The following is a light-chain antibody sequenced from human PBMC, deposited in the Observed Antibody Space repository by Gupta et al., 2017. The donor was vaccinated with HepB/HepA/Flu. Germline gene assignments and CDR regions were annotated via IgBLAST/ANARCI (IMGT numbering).Light chain of an antibody. V-gene: IGKV1-16*02. CDR1: QDINIF. Sequence: DIQMTQSPLSLSASIGDRVTITCRASQDINIFLAWFHQKPGQAPKSLIYDASNLQRGVPSKFSGSGSGTHFTLTIHNLQPEDFGTYYCQQYRSLPLTFGQGTRLEI. J-gene: IGKJ5*01. CDR3: QQYRSLPLT. CDR2: DAS.